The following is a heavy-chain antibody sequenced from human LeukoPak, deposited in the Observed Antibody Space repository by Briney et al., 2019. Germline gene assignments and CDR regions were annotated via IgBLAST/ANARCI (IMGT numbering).Heavy chain of an antibody. D-gene: IGHD3-16*01. Sequence: GGSLRLSCAASGFTISTYWMHWVRQAPGKGLVWVSRIYSDGSSTTYADSVKGRFTISSDNAKNTLYLQMNSLRAEDTAVYYCPGSSGGYNWFDPWGQGTLVTVSS. CDR3: PGSSGGYNWFDP. CDR1: GFTISTYW. J-gene: IGHJ5*02. V-gene: IGHV3-74*01. CDR2: IYSDGSST.